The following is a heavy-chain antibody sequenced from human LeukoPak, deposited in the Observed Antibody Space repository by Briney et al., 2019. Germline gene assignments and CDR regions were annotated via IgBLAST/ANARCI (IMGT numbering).Heavy chain of an antibody. CDR1: GFIFRNYA. J-gene: IGHJ4*02. CDR2: ITGSGDTT. V-gene: IGHV3-23*01. Sequence: PGGSLRLSCAASGFIFRNYAMSWVRQAPGKGLEWVSAITGSGDTTYYADSVKGRFTISRDNSKNTLYLQMNSLRAEDTAVYYCARGPNPGAEYDSSGYYSEYFDYWGQGTLVTVSS. D-gene: IGHD3-22*01. CDR3: ARGPNPGAEYDSSGYYSEYFDY.